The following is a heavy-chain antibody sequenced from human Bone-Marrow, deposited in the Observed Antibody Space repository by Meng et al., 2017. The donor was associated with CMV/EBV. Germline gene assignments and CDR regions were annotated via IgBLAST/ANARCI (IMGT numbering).Heavy chain of an antibody. V-gene: IGHV3-30*02. J-gene: IGHJ4*02. CDR1: GFSFSYYS. Sequence: GESLKISCAASGFSFSYYSMHWVRQAPGKGLEWVSFIQYDGNHKYDADSVKGRFTISRDNSRNMVYLQMNSLRPEDTAVYYCAKDVRHCRSTSCYPLFFFDSWGQGTRVTVSS. CDR2: IQYDGNHK. D-gene: IGHD2-2*01. CDR3: AKDVRHCRSTSCYPLFFFDS.